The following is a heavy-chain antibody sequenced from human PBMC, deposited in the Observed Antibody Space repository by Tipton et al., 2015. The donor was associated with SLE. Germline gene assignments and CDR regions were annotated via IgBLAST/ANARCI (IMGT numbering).Heavy chain of an antibody. Sequence: TLSLTCTVSGGSISSGDYYWSWIRQHPGKGLEWIGYIYYSGSTYYNPSLKSRVTISVDTSKNQFSLQLNSVTPEDTAVYYCARCSSSSDGYFDYWGQGTLVTVSS. J-gene: IGHJ4*02. V-gene: IGHV4-30-4*08. CDR2: IYYSGST. D-gene: IGHD6-6*01. CDR1: GGSISSGDYY. CDR3: ARCSSSSDGYFDY.